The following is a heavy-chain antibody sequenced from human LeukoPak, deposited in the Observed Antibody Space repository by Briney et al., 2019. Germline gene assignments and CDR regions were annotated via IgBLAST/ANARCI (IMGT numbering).Heavy chain of an antibody. J-gene: IGHJ5*02. CDR3: ARHPSAMTGFDP. Sequence: SETLSLTCTVSGGSISSYYWSWIRQPPGKGLEWIGYIFYSGSTNYNPSLKSRVTISVDSSKDQFSLRMSSETAADTAVYYCARHPSAMTGFDPWGQGTLVTVSS. D-gene: IGHD2-2*01. V-gene: IGHV4-59*08. CDR2: IFYSGST. CDR1: GGSISSYY.